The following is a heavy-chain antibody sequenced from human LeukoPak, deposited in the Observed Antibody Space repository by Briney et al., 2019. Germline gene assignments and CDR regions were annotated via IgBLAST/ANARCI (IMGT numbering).Heavy chain of an antibody. Sequence: PGGSLRLSCAASGFTFSSYAMSWVRQAPGKGLEWVSAISGSGGSTYYADSVKGRFTISRDNSKNTLYLRMNSLRAEDTAVYYCAKARVSSGWYGDFDHWGQGTLVTVSS. CDR2: ISGSGGST. D-gene: IGHD6-19*01. J-gene: IGHJ4*02. V-gene: IGHV3-23*01. CDR3: AKARVSSGWYGDFDH. CDR1: GFTFSSYA.